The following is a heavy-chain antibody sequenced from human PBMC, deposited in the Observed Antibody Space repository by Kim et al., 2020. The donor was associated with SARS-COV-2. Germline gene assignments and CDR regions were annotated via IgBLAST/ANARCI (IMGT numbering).Heavy chain of an antibody. V-gene: IGHV3-30-3*01. D-gene: IGHD6-19*01. Sequence: GGSLRLSCAASGFTFSSYAMHWVRQAPGKGLEWVAVISYDGSNKYYADSVKGRFTISRDNSKNTLYLQMNSLRPEDTAVYYCARDEGGIAVAGTDYWGQGTLVTVSS. CDR1: GFTFSSYA. J-gene: IGHJ4*02. CDR3: ARDEGGIAVAGTDY. CDR2: ISYDGSNK.